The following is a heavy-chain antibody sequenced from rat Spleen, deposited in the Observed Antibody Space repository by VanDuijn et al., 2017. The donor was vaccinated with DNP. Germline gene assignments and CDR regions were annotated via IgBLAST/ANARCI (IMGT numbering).Heavy chain of an antibody. V-gene: IGHV5-31*01. CDR3: ARHGRRVFDY. CDR2: ITSSGDNT. CDR1: GFTFNKYW. J-gene: IGHJ2*01. D-gene: IGHD1-11*01. Sequence: EVQLVESGGGLVQPGRSLKLSCAASGFTFNKYWMTWIRQVPGKGLEWVAAITSSGDNTYSGDSVKGRFTISRDNAKSTLYLQMNSLRSEDMATYYCARHGRRVFDYWGQGVMVTVSS.